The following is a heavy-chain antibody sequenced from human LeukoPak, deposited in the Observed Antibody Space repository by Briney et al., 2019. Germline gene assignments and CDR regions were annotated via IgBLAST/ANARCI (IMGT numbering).Heavy chain of an antibody. CDR2: INHSGGT. V-gene: IGHV4-34*01. CDR1: GGSFSGYY. Sequence: PSETLSLTCAVYGGSFSGYYWSWIRQPPGKGLEWIGEINHSGGTNYNPSLKSRVTISVDTSKNQFSLKLSSVTAADTAVYYCARGQTIVGATGDYWGQGTLVTVSS. D-gene: IGHD1-26*01. CDR3: ARGQTIVGATGDY. J-gene: IGHJ4*02.